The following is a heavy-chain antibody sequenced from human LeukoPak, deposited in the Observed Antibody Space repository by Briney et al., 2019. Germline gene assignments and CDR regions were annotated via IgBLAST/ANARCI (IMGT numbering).Heavy chain of an antibody. CDR3: ARAGLKWELPRFDY. D-gene: IGHD1-26*01. Sequence: GGSLRLSCAASGFTFDDYGMSWVRQAPGKGLEWVSGINWNGGSTGYADSVKGRFTISRDNAKNSLYLQMNSLRAEDTALYYCARAGLKWELPRFDYWGQGTLVTVSS. CDR2: INWNGGST. CDR1: GFTFDDYG. V-gene: IGHV3-20*04. J-gene: IGHJ4*02.